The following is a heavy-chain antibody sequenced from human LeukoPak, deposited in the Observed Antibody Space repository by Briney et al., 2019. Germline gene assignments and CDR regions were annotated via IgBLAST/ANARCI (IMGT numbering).Heavy chain of an antibody. CDR3: AREGDWNYVFDY. D-gene: IGHD1-7*01. CDR2: ISSGGGTI. J-gene: IGHJ4*02. Sequence: GGSLRLSCAASGFTFSDCYMSWIRRAPGKGLEWVSYISSGGGTIYYADSVKGRFTISRDNAKNSLYLQMDSLRAEDTAVYYCAREGDWNYVFDYWGQGTRVTVSS. CDR1: GFTFSDCY. V-gene: IGHV3-11*01.